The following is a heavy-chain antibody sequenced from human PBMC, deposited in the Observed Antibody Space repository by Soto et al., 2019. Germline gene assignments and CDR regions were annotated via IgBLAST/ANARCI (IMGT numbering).Heavy chain of an antibody. CDR3: ARDRGRYDILTGYPLFDY. CDR2: ISAYNGNT. CDR1: GYTFTSYG. V-gene: IGHV1-18*01. J-gene: IGHJ4*02. Sequence: QVQLVQSGAEVKKPGASVKVSCKASGYTFTSYGISWVRQAPGQGLEWMGWISAYNGNTNYAQKLQGRVTMTTDTSTSTAYMELRSLRSDDTAVDYCARDRGRYDILTGYPLFDYWGQGTLVTVSS. D-gene: IGHD3-9*01.